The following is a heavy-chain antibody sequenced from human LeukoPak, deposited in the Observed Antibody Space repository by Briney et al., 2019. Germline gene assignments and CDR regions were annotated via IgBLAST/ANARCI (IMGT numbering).Heavy chain of an antibody. Sequence: SETLSLTCTVSGGSISSYYWSWVRQPPGKGLEWIGYIYYSGSTNYNPSLKSRVTISVDTSKNQFSLKLSSVTAADTAVYYCAREEVGYGDYLYCGQGTLVTVSS. CDR3: AREEVGYGDYLY. D-gene: IGHD4-17*01. V-gene: IGHV4-59*01. J-gene: IGHJ4*02. CDR1: GGSISSYY. CDR2: IYYSGST.